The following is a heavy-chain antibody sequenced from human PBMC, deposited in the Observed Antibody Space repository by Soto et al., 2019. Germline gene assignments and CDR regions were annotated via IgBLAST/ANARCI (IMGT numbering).Heavy chain of an antibody. CDR3: ARGVLANWGPENWFDP. V-gene: IGHV4-31*03. D-gene: IGHD7-27*01. CDR2: IYYSGSA. Sequence: QVQLQESGPGLVKPSQTLSLTCSVSGASISRGAYYWTWIRQHPGKGLEWIGNIYYSGSAYHNPSLKSRITISVDTSKNQFSLKLSSVTAADSAVYYCARGVLANWGPENWFDPWGQGTLVTVSS. J-gene: IGHJ5*02. CDR1: GASISRGAYY.